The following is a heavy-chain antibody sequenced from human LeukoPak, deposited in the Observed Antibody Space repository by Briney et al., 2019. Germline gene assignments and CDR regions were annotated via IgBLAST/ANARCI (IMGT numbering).Heavy chain of an antibody. CDR2: IYPADSDT. Sequence: GESLKISCKGSGYSFTYYWIGWVRQMPGKGLEWMGIIYPADSDTRYSPSFQGQVTISADQSISTAYLQWSSLQASDTAMYYCARHRGSGSFASGHYMDVWGKGTTVTVSS. J-gene: IGHJ6*03. CDR1: GYSFTYYW. V-gene: IGHV5-51*01. CDR3: ARHRGSGSFASGHYMDV. D-gene: IGHD3-10*01.